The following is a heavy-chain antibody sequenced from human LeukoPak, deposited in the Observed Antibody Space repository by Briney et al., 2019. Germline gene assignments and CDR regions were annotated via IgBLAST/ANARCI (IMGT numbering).Heavy chain of an antibody. Sequence: PSETLSLTCTVSGGSISSGDYYWSWIRQPPGKGLEWIGYIYYSGSTYYNPSLKSRVTISVDTSKNQFSLKLSSVTAADTAVYYCARHEGSYGSSFDYWGQGTLVTVSS. CDR1: GGSISSGDYY. J-gene: IGHJ4*02. CDR3: ARHEGSYGSSFDY. CDR2: IYYSGST. V-gene: IGHV4-30-4*01. D-gene: IGHD5-18*01.